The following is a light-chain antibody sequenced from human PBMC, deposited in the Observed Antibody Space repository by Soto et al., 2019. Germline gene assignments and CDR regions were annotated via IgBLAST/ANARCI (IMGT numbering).Light chain of an antibody. Sequence: QSALTQSASVSGSPGQSITISCTGPTVNNNPVSWYQQHPGKAPKLVIYEDSKRPSGLSDRFSGSKSDNTASLTVSGLQPEDEAEYHCCSYAGDSTWVFGGGTKLTVL. V-gene: IGLV2-23*01. CDR1: TVNNNP. J-gene: IGLJ3*02. CDR2: EDS. CDR3: CSYAGDSTWV.